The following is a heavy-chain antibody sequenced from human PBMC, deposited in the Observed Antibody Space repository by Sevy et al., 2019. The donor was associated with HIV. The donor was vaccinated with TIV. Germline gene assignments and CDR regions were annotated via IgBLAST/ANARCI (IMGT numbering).Heavy chain of an antibody. CDR3: ATYYDGSGSYSYFDY. CDR1: GGSISSYY. D-gene: IGHD3-10*01. CDR2: IYYSGST. J-gene: IGHJ4*02. Sequence: SETLSLTCSVSGGSISSYYWSWIRQPPGKGLEWIGYIYYSGSTNYNPSLKSRVTISVDTSKNQFSLKLSSVTAADTAVYYCATYYDGSGSYSYFDYWGQGTLVTVSS. V-gene: IGHV4-59*01.